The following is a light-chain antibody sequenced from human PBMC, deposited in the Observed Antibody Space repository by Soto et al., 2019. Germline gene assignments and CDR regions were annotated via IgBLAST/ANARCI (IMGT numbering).Light chain of an antibody. J-gene: IGKJ1*01. CDR1: QSVSSGY. Sequence: EIVLTQSPGTLSLSAGERATLSCRASQSVSSGYLAWYQQKPGQAPTALIYGASNRATGIPDRFSGSGSGKDFTLTSSRLEPEDVAEYYCQQDETSPTCGQGTKVEIK. V-gene: IGKV3-20*01. CDR3: QQDETSPT. CDR2: GAS.